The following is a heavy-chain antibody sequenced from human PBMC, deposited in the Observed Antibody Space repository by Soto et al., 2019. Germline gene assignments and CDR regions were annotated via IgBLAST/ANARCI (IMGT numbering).Heavy chain of an antibody. V-gene: IGHV1-24*01. CDR2: IDPEDGET. J-gene: IGHJ1*01. CDR1: GYTLTELS. D-gene: IGHD6-13*01. Sequence: QVQLVQSGAEVKKPGASVKVSCKVSGYTLTELSMHWVRQAPGQGLEWMGGIDPEDGETIYAQKFQGRVTMTEDTSTDTDYPELSNLSSEDTAVYCCETALTTPLAAGGDAEYFQHWGQGTLVTV. CDR3: ETALTTPLAAGGDAEYFQH.